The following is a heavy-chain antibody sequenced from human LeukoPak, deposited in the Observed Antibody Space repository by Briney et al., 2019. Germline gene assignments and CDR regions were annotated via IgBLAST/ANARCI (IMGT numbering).Heavy chain of an antibody. V-gene: IGHV3-21*01. CDR1: GFTFSSYS. Sequence: GGSLRLSCAASGFTFSSYSMNWVRQAPGKGLEWVSSISTRSSYIYYADSVKGRFTISSDNAKNSLYLQMNSLRAEDTAVYYCATQTQYDSSGYSDYWGQGTLVTVSS. J-gene: IGHJ4*02. CDR3: ATQTQYDSSGYSDY. CDR2: ISTRSSYI. D-gene: IGHD3-22*01.